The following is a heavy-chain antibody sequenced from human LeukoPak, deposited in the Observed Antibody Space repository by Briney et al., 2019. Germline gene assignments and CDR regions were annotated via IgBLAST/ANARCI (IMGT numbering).Heavy chain of an antibody. J-gene: IGHJ4*02. CDR2: IFHTRGA. CDR3: ARLHEGYCSSTSCYGMDY. Sequence: SETLSLTCAVSGGSISGYYWSWSRQPPGGGVEWIGNIFHTRGAWYKTSLKRRVTTSVDTSKTQFSLKLSSVTAADAAVYYCARLHEGYCSSTSCYGMDYWGQGTLVTVSS. CDR1: GGSISGYY. D-gene: IGHD2-2*01. V-gene: IGHV4-34*12.